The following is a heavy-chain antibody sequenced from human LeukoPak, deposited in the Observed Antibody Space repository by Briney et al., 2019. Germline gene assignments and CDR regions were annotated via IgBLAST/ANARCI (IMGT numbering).Heavy chain of an antibody. V-gene: IGHV4-59*08. J-gene: IGHJ2*01. CDR3: ARIKFGAYFDL. CDR2: VYNRGET. Sequence: SETLSLTCTVSAGSTSSDYWSWIRQSPVEGRECVRYVYNRGETGKNPSLKSQVTILLHTSKNQCSLKLTSVSAADTAVYYCARIKFGAYFDLWGRGTLVTVST. D-gene: IGHD3-10*01. CDR1: AGSTSSDY.